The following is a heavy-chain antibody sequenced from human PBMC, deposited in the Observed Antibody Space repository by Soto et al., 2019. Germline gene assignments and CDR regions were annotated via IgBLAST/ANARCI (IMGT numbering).Heavy chain of an antibody. CDR1: GGSISSGGYY. J-gene: IGHJ5*02. D-gene: IGHD2-2*01. Sequence: QVQLQESGPGLVKPSQTLSLTCSVSGGSISSGGYYWSWIRQHPGKGLEWIGYIYYSGSTSYNPSLKSRVTISVDPSKNQLSLKLSSVTAADTAVYYCARGYCSSTSCFDPWGQGTLVTVSS. CDR2: IYYSGST. V-gene: IGHV4-31*03. CDR3: ARGYCSSTSCFDP.